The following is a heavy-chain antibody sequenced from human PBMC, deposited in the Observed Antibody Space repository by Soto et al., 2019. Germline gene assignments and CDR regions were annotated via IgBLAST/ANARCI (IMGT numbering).Heavy chain of an antibody. V-gene: IGHV3-74*01. CDR1: GFTFSSYW. J-gene: IGHJ6*02. CDR3: ARVGYCSGGSCLAYYSYGMDV. Sequence: PGGSLRLSCAASGFTFSSYWMHWVRQAPGKGLVWVSRINSDGSSTSYADSVKGRFTISRDNAKNTLYLQMNSLRAEDTAVYYCARVGYCSGGSCLAYYSYGMDVWGQGTTVTVSS. D-gene: IGHD2-15*01. CDR2: INSDGSST.